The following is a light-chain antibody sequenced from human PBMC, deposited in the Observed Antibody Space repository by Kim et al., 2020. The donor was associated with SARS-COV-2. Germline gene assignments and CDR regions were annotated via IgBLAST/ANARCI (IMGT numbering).Light chain of an antibody. CDR1: QSVSSN. J-gene: IGKJ1*01. V-gene: IGKV3-15*01. CDR2: GAS. Sequence: VSPGERATLSCRASQSVSSNLAWYQQKPGQAPRLLVYGASSRATGVPARFSGSASGTEFTLTISSLQSEDFAVYYCQQYNDWPQTFGQGTKVDI. CDR3: QQYNDWPQT.